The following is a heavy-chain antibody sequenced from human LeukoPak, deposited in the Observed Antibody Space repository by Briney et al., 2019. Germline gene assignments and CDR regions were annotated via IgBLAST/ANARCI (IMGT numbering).Heavy chain of an antibody. V-gene: IGHV3-33*05. CDR3: ARGLYTKGWYYLAY. CDR1: GLTYSCYY. Sequence: GGSLRLSCGASGLTYSCYYHHWVRQAPGKGLEWVAFLSYDGTNKFYADSVRGRFTISGDSSKNTLYLQMNTLSADDTAVYYCARGLYTKGWYYLAYWCRGTLVTVSS. D-gene: IGHD3-16*01. J-gene: IGHJ4*02. CDR2: LSYDGTNK.